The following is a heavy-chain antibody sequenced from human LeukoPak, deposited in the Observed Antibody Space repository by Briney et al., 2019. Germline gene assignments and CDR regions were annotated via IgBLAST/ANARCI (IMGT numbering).Heavy chain of an antibody. V-gene: IGHV3-7*04. CDR2: INQEGSER. Sequence: GGSLRLPCAASGFTFSSYWLGWVRQAPGKGLEWMAYINQEGSERNYVDSVKGRFTISRDNAKNSLYLQMNSLRAEDTAVYYCARAYFDYWGQGALVTVSS. CDR3: ARAYFDY. J-gene: IGHJ4*02. CDR1: GFTFSSYW.